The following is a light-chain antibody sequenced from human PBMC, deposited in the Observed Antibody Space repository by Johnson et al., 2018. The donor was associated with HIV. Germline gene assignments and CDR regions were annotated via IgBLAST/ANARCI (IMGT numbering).Light chain of an antibody. CDR3: GTWDSSLSGYV. J-gene: IGLJ1*01. CDR2: DNN. Sequence: QSVLTQPPSVSAAPGQKVTISCSGSSSNIGNKYVSWYQQLPGTAPKVLIYDNNKRPSGIPDRFSGSKSGTSATLGITGLQTGDEADYYCGTWDSSLSGYVLGTGTKVTVL. V-gene: IGLV1-51*01. CDR1: SSNIGNKY.